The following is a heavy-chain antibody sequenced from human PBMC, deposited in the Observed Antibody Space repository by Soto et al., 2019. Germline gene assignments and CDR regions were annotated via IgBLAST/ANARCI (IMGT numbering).Heavy chain of an antibody. D-gene: IGHD3-10*01. V-gene: IGHV1-69*02. CDR3: ATNYGSGSAHFDY. Sequence: QVQLVQSGPEVKKPGSSVRVSCTASGGTFSSYTINWVRQVPGQGPEWMGRSIPMLGMSNYAQKFQGRDMMIADKSTNTVYMELSSLRSEDTAIYYCATNYGSGSAHFDYWGQGTLVTVSS. CDR1: GGTFSSYT. J-gene: IGHJ4*02. CDR2: SIPMLGMS.